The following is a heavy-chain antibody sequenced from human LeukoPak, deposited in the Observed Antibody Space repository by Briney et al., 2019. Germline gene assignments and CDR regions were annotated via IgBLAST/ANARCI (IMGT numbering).Heavy chain of an antibody. J-gene: IGHJ5*02. CDR1: GGSFSGYY. CDR3: ASPRLVGAQGTGDWFDP. D-gene: IGHD1-26*01. CDR2: INHSGST. V-gene: IGHV4-34*01. Sequence: SETLSLTCAVYGGSFSGYYWSWIRQPPGKGLEWIGEINHSGSTNYNPSLKSRVTISVDTSKNQFSLKLSSVTAADTAVYYCASPRLVGAQGTGDWFDPWGQGTLVTVSS.